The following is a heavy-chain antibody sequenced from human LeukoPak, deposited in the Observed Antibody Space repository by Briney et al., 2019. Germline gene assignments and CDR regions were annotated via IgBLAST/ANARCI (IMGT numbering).Heavy chain of an antibody. CDR3: ARLIAADPQLDY. V-gene: IGHV4-4*02. D-gene: IGHD6-13*01. Sequence: PGGSLRLSCAASGFTFSSYWMHWVRQAPGKGLEWIGYIHHSGDTYQNPSLKSRVTVSSDRSKNEFYLKLRSVTAADTAVYYCARLIAADPQLDYWGQGTLVTVSS. CDR1: GFTFSSYW. CDR2: IHHSGDT. J-gene: IGHJ4*02.